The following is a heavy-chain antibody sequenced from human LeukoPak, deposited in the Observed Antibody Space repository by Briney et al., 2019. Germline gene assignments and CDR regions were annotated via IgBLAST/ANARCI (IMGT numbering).Heavy chain of an antibody. Sequence: PGGSLRLSCAASGFTFDDYAMHWVRQAPGKGLEWVSGISWNSGSIGYADSVKGRFTISRDNAKNSLYLQMNSLRAEDTALYYCAKARWPWGGVHGLRDWFDPWGQGTLVTVSS. J-gene: IGHJ5*02. CDR3: AKARWPWGGVHGLRDWFDP. D-gene: IGHD3-16*01. CDR2: ISWNSGSI. V-gene: IGHV3-9*01. CDR1: GFTFDDYA.